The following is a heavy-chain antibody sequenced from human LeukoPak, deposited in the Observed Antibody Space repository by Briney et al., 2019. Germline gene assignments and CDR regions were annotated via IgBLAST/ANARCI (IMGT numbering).Heavy chain of an antibody. CDR3: ARVGSAHSSGYNDY. D-gene: IGHD5-18*01. CDR2: IHYSGST. Sequence: SETLSLTCTVSGGSISGSYWSWIRQPPGKGLEWIGYIHYSGSTDYNPSLKSRVTISADTSKNQFSLNLSSVTAADTAVYYCARVGSAHSSGYNDYWGQGTLVTVSS. CDR1: GGSISGSY. V-gene: IGHV4-59*01. J-gene: IGHJ4*02.